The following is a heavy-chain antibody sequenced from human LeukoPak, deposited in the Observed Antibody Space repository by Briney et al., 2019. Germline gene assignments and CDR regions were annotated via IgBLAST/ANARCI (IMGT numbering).Heavy chain of an antibody. CDR3: VRDQFYAFDV. CDR2: IRTSGGVV. J-gene: IGHJ3*01. V-gene: IGHV3-48*02. CDR1: GFTFTSYT. Sequence: GGSLRLSCAASGFTFTSYTMNWVRQAPGKGLEWISYIRTSGGVVSYTDSVKGRFTISTDSAKNSLYLQMNSLRDDDTAVYYCVRDQFYAFDVWGQGTMVTVSS.